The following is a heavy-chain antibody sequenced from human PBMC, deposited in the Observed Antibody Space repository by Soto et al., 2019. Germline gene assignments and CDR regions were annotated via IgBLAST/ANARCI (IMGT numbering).Heavy chain of an antibody. Sequence: PSWSLRLSSKSSGFHFKISAMGWVRQAPGKGLDWVSIMSSNGESTYHTDATYYADSVRGRFSISRDNSKNTLSLQMNSLRAEDTDVYYCTKALYCSSTSCYSGGDTFHIWGEGTMVTVSS. CDR3: TKALYCSSTSCYSGGDTFHI. D-gene: IGHD2-2*01. V-gene: IGHV3-23*01. CDR1: GFHFKISA. J-gene: IGHJ3*02. CDR2: MSSNGEST.